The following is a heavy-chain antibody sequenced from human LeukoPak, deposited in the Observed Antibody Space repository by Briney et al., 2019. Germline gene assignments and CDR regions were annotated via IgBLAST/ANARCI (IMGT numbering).Heavy chain of an antibody. CDR2: IYYSGTT. CDR1: GGSISRYY. J-gene: IGHJ5*02. CDR3: ARGWYDWGLNH. Sequence: SETLSLTCTVSGGSISRYYWSWIRQSPGRGLEWIAYIYYSGTTNYNPSLKSRVTISVDTSKSQFSLKLNSVTAADTAVYYCARGWYDWGLNHWGQGTLVTVSS. V-gene: IGHV4-59*01. D-gene: IGHD3-16*01.